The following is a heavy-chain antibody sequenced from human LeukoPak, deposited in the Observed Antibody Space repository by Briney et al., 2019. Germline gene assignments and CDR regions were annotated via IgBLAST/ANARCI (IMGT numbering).Heavy chain of an antibody. CDR1: GFTFSSYW. J-gene: IGHJ3*02. D-gene: IGHD1-26*01. CDR2: IYSDGGRT. V-gene: IGHV3-74*01. CDR3: TRSGRGGALDI. Sequence: GGSLRLSCAASGFTFSSYWMHWVRQAPGKGLVWVSRIYSDGGRTDYADSVKGRFTISGDNAKNTLYLQMNSLRADDTAVYYCTRSGRGGALDIWGQGTLVTVS.